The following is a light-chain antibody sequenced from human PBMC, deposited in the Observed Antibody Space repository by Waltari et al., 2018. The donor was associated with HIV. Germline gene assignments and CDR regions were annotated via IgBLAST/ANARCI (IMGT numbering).Light chain of an antibody. CDR3: MQGLQTPGVT. J-gene: IGKJ5*01. V-gene: IGKV2-28*01. CDR2: LGS. CDR1: QSLLHTNGYNY. Sequence: DIVMSQSPLSLPVTPGESASISCRSSQSLLHTNGYNYLDWYLQKPGQSPQLLIYLGSNRASGVPDRFSGSGSSTDFTLKISRVEAEDIGVYYCMQGLQTPGVTFGQGTRLDIK.